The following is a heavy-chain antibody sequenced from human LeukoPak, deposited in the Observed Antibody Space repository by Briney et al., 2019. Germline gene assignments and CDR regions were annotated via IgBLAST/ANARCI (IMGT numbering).Heavy chain of an antibody. J-gene: IGHJ4*02. CDR2: IIPIFGTA. V-gene: IGHV1-69*13. CDR3: ARSSVYDFWSYFDY. CDR1: GGTFSSYA. D-gene: IGHD3-3*01. Sequence: GASVTVSCTASGGTFSSYAISWVRRAPGQGLEWMGGIIPIFGTANYAQKFQGRVTITADESTSTAYMELSSLRSEDTAVYYCARSSVYDFWSYFDYWGQGTLVTVSS.